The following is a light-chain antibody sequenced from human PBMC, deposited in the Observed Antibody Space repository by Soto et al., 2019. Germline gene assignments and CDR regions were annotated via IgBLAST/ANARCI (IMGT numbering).Light chain of an antibody. Sequence: EIVLTHAPATLSLYPGERAILSCRASQSVSSYLAWYQQKPGQAPRLLIYDASNRATGIPARFSGSGSGTDFTLTISSLGPEDFAIYYCQQFSNWRYTFGQGT. J-gene: IGKJ2*01. CDR3: QQFSNWRYT. V-gene: IGKV3-11*01. CDR1: QSVSSY. CDR2: DAS.